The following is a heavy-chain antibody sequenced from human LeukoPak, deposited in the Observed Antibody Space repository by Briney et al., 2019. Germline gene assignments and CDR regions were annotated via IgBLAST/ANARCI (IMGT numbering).Heavy chain of an antibody. D-gene: IGHD3-3*01. Sequence: ASVEVSCKASGYTFTGYYMHWVRQAPGQGLEWMGWINPNSGGTNYAQKSQGRVTMTRDTSISTAYMELSRLRSDDTAVYYCASTIFGVVITPGDYYYYMDVWGKGTTVTVSS. V-gene: IGHV1-2*02. CDR3: ASTIFGVVITPGDYYYYMDV. CDR2: INPNSGGT. CDR1: GYTFTGYY. J-gene: IGHJ6*03.